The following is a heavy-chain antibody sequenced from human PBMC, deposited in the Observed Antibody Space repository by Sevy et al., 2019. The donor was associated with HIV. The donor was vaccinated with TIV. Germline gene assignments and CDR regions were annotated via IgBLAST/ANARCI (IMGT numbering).Heavy chain of an antibody. J-gene: IGHJ4*02. Sequence: ASVKVSCKASRSTFVSNDINWLRQAPGQGLEWVGWMRPNSGEVGYAQKFQGRVTMTMNISITTAYMELGRLRFDVTAVYYCAQGYYFTYWGQGTVVTVSS. CDR1: RSTFVSND. CDR2: MRPNSGEV. CDR3: AQGYYFTY. V-gene: IGHV1-8*01. D-gene: IGHD3-22*01.